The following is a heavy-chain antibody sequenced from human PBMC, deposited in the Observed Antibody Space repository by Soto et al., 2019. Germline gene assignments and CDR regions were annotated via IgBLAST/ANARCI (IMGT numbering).Heavy chain of an antibody. CDR3: ARDSSSYELFWFDP. Sequence: SVNVSCKASGGTFSSYAISWVRQAAGQGLEWMGGVIPIFRTANYAQKFQGRVTITADKATSTAYMELSSLRSEDTAVYYCARDSSSYELFWFDPWGQGTLVTVSS. J-gene: IGHJ5*02. D-gene: IGHD6-6*01. V-gene: IGHV1-69*06. CDR1: GGTFSSYA. CDR2: VIPIFRTA.